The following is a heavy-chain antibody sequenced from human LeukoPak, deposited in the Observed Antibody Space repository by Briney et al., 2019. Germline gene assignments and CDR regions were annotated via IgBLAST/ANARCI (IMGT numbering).Heavy chain of an antibody. V-gene: IGHV1-3*03. CDR2: ISPANGYT. D-gene: IGHD3-10*01. CDR3: ARDIGVRGGYNWFDP. CDR1: GYTFTAYA. Sequence: ASVKVSCKASGYTFTAYAIHWVRQAPGQTLEWLGWISPANGYTRYSQEIQGRVTITRDTSANTAYMELSSLRAEDTAVYYCARDIGVRGGYNWFDPWGQGTLVTVSS. J-gene: IGHJ5*02.